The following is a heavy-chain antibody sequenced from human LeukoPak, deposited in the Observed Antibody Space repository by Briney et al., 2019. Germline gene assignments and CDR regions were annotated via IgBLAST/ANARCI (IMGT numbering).Heavy chain of an antibody. D-gene: IGHD6-6*01. J-gene: IGHJ4*02. CDR2: TNSDDSST. CDR3: AKAPHRRYSSSYAGIGDVDY. CDR1: GFTFSNYW. V-gene: IGHV3-74*01. Sequence: GGSLRLSCAVSGFTFSNYWMHWVRQAPGKGLVWVSRTNSDDSSTSYADSVKGRFTISRDNSKNTLYLQMNSLRAEDTAVYYCAKAPHRRYSSSYAGIGDVDYWGQGTLVTVSS.